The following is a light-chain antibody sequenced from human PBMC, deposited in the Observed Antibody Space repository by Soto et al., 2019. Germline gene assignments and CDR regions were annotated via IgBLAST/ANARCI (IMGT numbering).Light chain of an antibody. V-gene: IGKV1-5*01. Sequence: QMTQSPSTLSASVGDRVAITCRASQSVSMWLAWYQQKAGKASRLLIYDASNLESGVPSRFSGSGSGTEFTLTISNLQPEDSAIYYCHQYNTFLTWTFGQGTRVEIK. CDR3: HQYNTFLTWT. CDR2: DAS. CDR1: QSVSMW. J-gene: IGKJ1*01.